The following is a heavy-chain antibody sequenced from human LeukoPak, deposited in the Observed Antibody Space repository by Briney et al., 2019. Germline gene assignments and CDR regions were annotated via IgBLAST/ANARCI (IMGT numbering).Heavy chain of an antibody. CDR3: VREPQAEYYFDY. Sequence: GGFLRLSCAASGFTFSSYWMHWVRQAPGKGLVWVSRINSDGSSTTYADSVKGRFTISRDNAKNTLYLQMNSLRAEDTAVYYCVREPQAEYYFDYWGQGTLVTVSS. D-gene: IGHD1-14*01. CDR1: GFTFSSYW. J-gene: IGHJ4*02. CDR2: INSDGSST. V-gene: IGHV3-74*01.